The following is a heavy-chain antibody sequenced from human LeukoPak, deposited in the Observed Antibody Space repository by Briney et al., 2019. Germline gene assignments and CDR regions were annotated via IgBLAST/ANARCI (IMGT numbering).Heavy chain of an antibody. J-gene: IGHJ4*02. CDR2: ISAYNGDT. Sequence: ASVKVSCKASGYIFSSYGISWVRQAPGQGLEWMGWISAYNGDTNYAQQFQGRVTMTTDKSTTTAYMELRSLRSDDTAVYYCARDPVHYYDSSGYWRYWGQGTLVAVSS. D-gene: IGHD3-22*01. CDR3: ARDPVHYYDSSGYWRY. CDR1: GYIFSSYG. V-gene: IGHV1-18*01.